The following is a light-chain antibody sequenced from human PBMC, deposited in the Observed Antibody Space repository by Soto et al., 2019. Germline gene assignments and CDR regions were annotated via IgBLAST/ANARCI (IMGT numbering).Light chain of an antibody. J-gene: IGKJ1*01. CDR2: GAS. Sequence: IVMTQSPATLSVSPGERATLSCRASQSVSILLAWYQQKPGRAPRLLIYGASSRDTGIPDRLSGSGSGTDFTLTISRLEPEDFAVYYCQQYGSSPRTFGQGTKVDIK. CDR1: QSVSIL. V-gene: IGKV3-20*01. CDR3: QQYGSSPRT.